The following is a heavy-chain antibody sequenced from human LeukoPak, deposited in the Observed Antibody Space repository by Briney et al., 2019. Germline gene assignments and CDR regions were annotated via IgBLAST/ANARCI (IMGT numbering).Heavy chain of an antibody. J-gene: IGHJ3*02. Sequence: ASVQVSCKASGYSFTDYYIHWVRQAPRQGLEWMGWINPNSGGTNSAQKFQGRVSMTRDTSINTAYMEMRRLRSDDTAVYYCASGFMGYDRSGYYDDAFDIWGQGTMVTVSS. CDR1: GYSFTDYY. CDR3: ASGFMGYDRSGYYDDAFDI. V-gene: IGHV1-2*02. D-gene: IGHD3-22*01. CDR2: INPNSGGT.